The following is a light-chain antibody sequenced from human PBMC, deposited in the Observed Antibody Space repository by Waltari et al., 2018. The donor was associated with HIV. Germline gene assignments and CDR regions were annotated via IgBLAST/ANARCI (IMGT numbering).Light chain of an antibody. J-gene: IGLJ2*01. V-gene: IGLV1-44*01. Sequence: QYVLSQPPSASGTPGQRVTITCSGGSSKIGRNTVNWYQQLQGTAPKLLIYSNNQRPSGVPDRFSGSKSGTSASLDISGLQSEDEADYYCATWDDRMNGVVFGGGTKLTVL. CDR2: SNN. CDR1: SSKIGRNT. CDR3: ATWDDRMNGVV.